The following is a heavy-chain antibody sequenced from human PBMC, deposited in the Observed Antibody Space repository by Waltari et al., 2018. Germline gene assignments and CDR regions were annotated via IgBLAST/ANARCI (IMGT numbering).Heavy chain of an antibody. V-gene: IGHV3-53*04. CDR3: ARGFTLILGP. CDR2: LYSDGRT. Sequence: EMQLVESEGGLVQPGGSLKLSCTASGLDVNRNYMSWVLQAPGKGPEWVSVLYSDGRTFYADSVKGRFTISRHDSKNTLYLQLNSLTPDDTAVYYCARGFTLILGPWGQGALVTVSS. D-gene: IGHD3-16*01. J-gene: IGHJ5*02. CDR1: GLDVNRNY.